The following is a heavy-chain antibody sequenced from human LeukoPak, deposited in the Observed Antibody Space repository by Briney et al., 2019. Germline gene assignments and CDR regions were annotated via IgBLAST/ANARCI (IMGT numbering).Heavy chain of an antibody. CDR1: GFTSSSYS. CDR3: ARLGRCSSTSCDAWFDP. D-gene: IGHD2-2*01. V-gene: IGHV3-48*04. CDR2: ISSSSSTI. Sequence: PGGSLRLSCAASGFTSSSYSMNWVRQAPGKGLEWVSYISSSSSTIYYADSVKGRFTISRDNAKNSLYLQMNSLRAEDTAVYYCARLGRCSSTSCDAWFDPWGQGTLVTVSS. J-gene: IGHJ5*02.